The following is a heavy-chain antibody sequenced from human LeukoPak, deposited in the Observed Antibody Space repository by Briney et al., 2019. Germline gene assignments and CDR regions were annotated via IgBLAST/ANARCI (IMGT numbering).Heavy chain of an antibody. Sequence: SETLSLTCTVSGYSISSGYYWGWIRQPPGKGLEWIGSIYHSGSTYYNPSLKSRVTISVDTSKNQFSLKLSSVTAADTAVYYCARVSVVYYGSGSYYHIGWFDPWGQGTLVTVSS. CDR3: ARVSVVYYGSGSYYHIGWFDP. J-gene: IGHJ5*02. CDR2: IYHSGST. D-gene: IGHD3-10*01. V-gene: IGHV4-38-2*02. CDR1: GYSISSGYY.